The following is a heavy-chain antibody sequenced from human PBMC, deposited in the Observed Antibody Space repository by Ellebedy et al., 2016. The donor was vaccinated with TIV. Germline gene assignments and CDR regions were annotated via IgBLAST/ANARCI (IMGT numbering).Heavy chain of an antibody. D-gene: IGHD3-10*01. CDR3: ARFGSY. V-gene: IGHV4-34*01. Sequence: SQTLSLTXXVYGGSFSGYFWSWIRQPPGKGLEWIAEINRSGSTNYSPSLKSRVTISVDTSKNHFSLKLSSVTAADTAVYYCARFGSYWGQGTLVTVSS. CDR1: GGSFSGYF. J-gene: IGHJ4*02. CDR2: INRSGST.